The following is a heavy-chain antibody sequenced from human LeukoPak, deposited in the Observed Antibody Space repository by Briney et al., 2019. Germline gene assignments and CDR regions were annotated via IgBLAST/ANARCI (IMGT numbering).Heavy chain of an antibody. CDR1: GFTFSSYE. CDR3: ASNWNYGNWFDP. CDR2: ISSSGSTI. Sequence: GGSLRLSCAASGFTFSSYEMNWVRQAPGKGLEWVSYISSSGSTIYYADSVKGRFTISRDNAKNSLYLQMNSLRAEDTAVYYCASNWNYGNWFDPWGQGTLVTASS. J-gene: IGHJ5*02. D-gene: IGHD1-7*01. V-gene: IGHV3-48*03.